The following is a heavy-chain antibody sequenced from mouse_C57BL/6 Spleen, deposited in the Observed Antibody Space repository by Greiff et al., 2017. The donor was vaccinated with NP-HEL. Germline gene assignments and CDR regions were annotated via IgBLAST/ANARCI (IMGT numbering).Heavy chain of an antibody. CDR3: AKNLYYDYDGYFDY. V-gene: IGHV2-4*01. CDR2: IWSGGST. CDR1: GFSLTSYG. Sequence: QVQLQQSGPGLVQPSQSLSITCTVSGFSLTSYGVHWVRQPPGKGLEWLGVIWSGGSTDYNAAFISRLSISKDNSKSQVFFKMNSLQADDTAIYYCAKNLYYDYDGYFDYWGQGTTLTVSS. D-gene: IGHD2-4*01. J-gene: IGHJ2*01.